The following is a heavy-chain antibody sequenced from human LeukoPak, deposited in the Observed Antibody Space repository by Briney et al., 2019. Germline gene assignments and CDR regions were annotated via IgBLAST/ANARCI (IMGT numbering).Heavy chain of an antibody. D-gene: IGHD2-2*02. CDR3: AKVSPDYCSSTSCYMGNFGY. CDR2: ISWNSGSI. CDR1: GFTFDDYA. Sequence: PGRSLRLSCAASGFTFDDYAMHWVRQAPGKGLEWVSGISWNSGSIGYADSVKGRFTISRDNAKNSLYLQMNSLRAEDTALYYCAKVSPDYCSSTSCYMGNFGYWGQGTLVTVSS. V-gene: IGHV3-9*01. J-gene: IGHJ4*02.